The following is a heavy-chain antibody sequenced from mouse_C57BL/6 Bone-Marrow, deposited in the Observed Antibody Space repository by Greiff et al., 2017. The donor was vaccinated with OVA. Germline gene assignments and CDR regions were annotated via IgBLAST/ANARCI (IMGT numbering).Heavy chain of an antibody. J-gene: IGHJ2*01. CDR1: GFNIKNTY. D-gene: IGHD2-5*01. CDR3: ARVPYYSNYHFDY. V-gene: IGHV14-3*01. CDR2: IDPANGNT. Sequence: EVMLVESVAELVRPGASVKLSCTASGFNIKNTYMHWVKQRPEQGLEWIGRIDPANGNTKYAPKFQGKATITADTSSNTAYLQLSSLTSEDTAIYYCARVPYYSNYHFDYWGQGTTLTVSS.